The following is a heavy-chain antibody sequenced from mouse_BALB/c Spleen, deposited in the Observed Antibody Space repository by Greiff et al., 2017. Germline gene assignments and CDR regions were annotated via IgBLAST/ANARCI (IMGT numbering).Heavy chain of an antibody. Sequence: EVMLVESGGGLVQPGGSRKLSCAASGFTFSDYGMAWVRQAPGKGPEWVAFISNLAYSIYYADTVTGRFTISRENAKNTPYLEMSSLRSEDTAMYYCARDYYGSSYYFDYWGQGTTLTVSS. CDR1: GFTFSDYG. CDR3: ARDYYGSSYYFDY. CDR2: ISNLAYSI. D-gene: IGHD1-1*01. V-gene: IGHV5-15*02. J-gene: IGHJ2*01.